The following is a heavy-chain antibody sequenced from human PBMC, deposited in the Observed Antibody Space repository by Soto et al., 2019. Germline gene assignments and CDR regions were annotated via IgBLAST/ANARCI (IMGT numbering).Heavy chain of an antibody. CDR2: IFYTGDT. J-gene: IGHJ4*02. V-gene: IGHV4-59*01. Sequence: ETLSLTCTVSGGSINDYYWSWIRQPPGKGLEWIGYIFYTGDTSYRPSLKSRITISLDTSDNHFSLKLTSVTAADTAVYYCARVNRGAFDSWGQGTLVTVSS. CDR1: GGSINDYY. CDR3: ARVNRGAFDS.